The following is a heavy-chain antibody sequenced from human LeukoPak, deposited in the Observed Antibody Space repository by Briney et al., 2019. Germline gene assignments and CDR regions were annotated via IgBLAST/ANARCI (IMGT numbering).Heavy chain of an antibody. CDR2: IIPIFGTA. CDR3: AMYCEEPYYSYGMNV. J-gene: IGHJ6*02. Sequence: SVKVSSKASGGTFSINATSWVRQAPGHGLEWMGGIIPIFGTANYAQKFQGRVTITADESTSTAYMELSSLRSEDTAVYYCAMYCEEPYYSYGMNVWGQGTTVTVSS. D-gene: IGHD2-21*01. V-gene: IGHV1-69*13. CDR1: GGTFSINA.